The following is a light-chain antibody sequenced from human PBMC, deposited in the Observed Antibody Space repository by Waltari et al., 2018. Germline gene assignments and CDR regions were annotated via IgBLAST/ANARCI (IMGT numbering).Light chain of an antibody. CDR1: QSVSSY. J-gene: IGKJ3*01. V-gene: IGKV3-11*01. CDR2: DAS. Sequence: ELVLTQSSATLTLSPGDRATLSCRASQSVSSYLAWYQQKPGQAPRLLIYDASNRATGIPARFSGSGSGTDFTLTISSLEPEDFAVYYCQQRSNWPLFTFGPGTKVDIK. CDR3: QQRSNWPLFT.